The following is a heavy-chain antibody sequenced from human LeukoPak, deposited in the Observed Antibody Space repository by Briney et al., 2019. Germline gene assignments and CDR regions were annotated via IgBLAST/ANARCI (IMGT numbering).Heavy chain of an antibody. CDR3: AKDRGLLTLRSAFDY. CDR1: GFTFSGYP. J-gene: IGHJ4*02. CDR2: ISYDGSNK. V-gene: IGHV3-30-3*02. D-gene: IGHD2-21*01. Sequence: PGGSLRLSCAASGFTFSGYPIHWVRQAPGKGLEWVAVISYDGSNKYYADSVKGRFTISRDNSKNTLYLQMNSLRAEDTAVYYCAKDRGLLTLRSAFDYWGQGTLVTVSS.